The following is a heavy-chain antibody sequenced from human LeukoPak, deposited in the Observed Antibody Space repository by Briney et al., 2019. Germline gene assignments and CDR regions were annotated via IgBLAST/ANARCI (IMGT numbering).Heavy chain of an antibody. Sequence: SETLSLTCAVYGGSFSGYYWSWIRQPPGKGLEWIGEINHSGSTNYNPSLKSRVTISVDTSKNQFSLKLSSVTAADTAVYYCARHGALYDILTGYYSSRDYYYYYMDVWGKGTTVTISS. CDR3: ARHGALYDILTGYYSSRDYYYYYMDV. CDR1: GGSFSGYY. CDR2: INHSGST. J-gene: IGHJ6*03. D-gene: IGHD3-9*01. V-gene: IGHV4-34*01.